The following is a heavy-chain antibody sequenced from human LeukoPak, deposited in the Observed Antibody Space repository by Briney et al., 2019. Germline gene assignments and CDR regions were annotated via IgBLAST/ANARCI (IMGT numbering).Heavy chain of an antibody. CDR3: ARYSGSYYYFDY. J-gene: IGHJ4*02. V-gene: IGHV4-59*12. D-gene: IGHD1-26*01. CDR2: IYYSGST. Sequence: SSETLSLTCTVSGGSISSYYWSWIRQPPGKGLEWIGYIYYSGSTNYNPSLKSRVTISVDTSKNQSSLKLSSVTAADTAVYYCARYSGSYYYFDYWGQGTLVTVSS. CDR1: GGSISSYY.